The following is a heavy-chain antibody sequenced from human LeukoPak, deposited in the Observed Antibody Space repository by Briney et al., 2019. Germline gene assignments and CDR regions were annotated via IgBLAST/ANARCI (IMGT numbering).Heavy chain of an antibody. V-gene: IGHV1-24*01. J-gene: IGHJ4*02. D-gene: IGHD3-10*01. CDR3: ATDGYGSGSYYDY. Sequence: ASVKVSCKASGHTFTDYNMHWVRQAPGKGLEWMGGFDPEDGETIYAQKFQGRVTMTEDTSTDTAYMELSSLRSEDTAVYYCATDGYGSGSYYDYWGQGTLVTVSS. CDR1: GHTFTDYN. CDR2: FDPEDGET.